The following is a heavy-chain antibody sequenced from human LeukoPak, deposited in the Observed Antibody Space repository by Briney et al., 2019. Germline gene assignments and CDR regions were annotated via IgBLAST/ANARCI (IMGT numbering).Heavy chain of an antibody. Sequence: GGSLRLSCAASGFTFSSYAMSWVRQAPGKGLEWVSSISSSSSYIYYADSVKGRFTISRDNAKNSLYLQMNSLRAEDTAVYYCARDILMSGFWSGYWAGPHPTDYYGMDVWGQGTTVTVSS. J-gene: IGHJ6*02. D-gene: IGHD3-3*01. V-gene: IGHV3-21*01. CDR1: GFTFSSYA. CDR2: ISSSSSYI. CDR3: ARDILMSGFWSGYWAGPHPTDYYGMDV.